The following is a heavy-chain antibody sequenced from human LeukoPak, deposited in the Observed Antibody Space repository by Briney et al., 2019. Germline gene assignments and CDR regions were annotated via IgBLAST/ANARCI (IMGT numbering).Heavy chain of an antibody. D-gene: IGHD2-15*01. CDR3: ARHYCSGGSCYSKWFDP. CDR2: ISAYNGNT. V-gene: IGHV1-18*01. J-gene: IGHJ5*02. CDR1: GYTFTSYG. Sequence: ASVKVSCKASGYTFTSYGISWVRQAPGQGLEWMGWISAYNGNTNYAQKLQGRVTMTTDTSTSTAYMELRSLRSDDTVVYYCARHYCSGGSCYSKWFDPWGQGTLVTVSS.